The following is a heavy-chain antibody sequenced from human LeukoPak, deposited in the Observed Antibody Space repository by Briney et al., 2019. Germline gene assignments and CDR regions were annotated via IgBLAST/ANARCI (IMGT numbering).Heavy chain of an antibody. CDR3: ARNGRTYSSVISY. CDR1: GGSFSGYY. V-gene: IGHV4-34*01. Sequence: PSETLSLTCAVYGGSFSGYYWSWIRQPPGKGLEWIGEINHSGSNNYNPSLKSRVTISVDTPKNQFSLKLSSVTAADTAVYYCARNGRTYSSVISYWGQGTLVTVSS. J-gene: IGHJ4*02. D-gene: IGHD6-25*01. CDR2: INHSGSN.